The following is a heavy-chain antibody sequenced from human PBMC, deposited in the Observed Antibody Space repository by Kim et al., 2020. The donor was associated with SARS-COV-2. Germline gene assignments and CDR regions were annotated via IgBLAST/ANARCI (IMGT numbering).Heavy chain of an antibody. CDR3: ARAGVDDYGYYTCDN. D-gene: IGHD4-17*01. V-gene: IGHV1-46*01. CDR1: GYTFTSYY. Sequence: ASVKVSCKASGYTFTSYYMHWVRQAPGQGLEWMGLINPSSGGTSYAQKFQGRVTMTRDTSTSTAYMELSSLRSDDTAVYYCARAGVDDYGYYTCDNWGQG. J-gene: IGHJ4*02. CDR2: INPSSGGT.